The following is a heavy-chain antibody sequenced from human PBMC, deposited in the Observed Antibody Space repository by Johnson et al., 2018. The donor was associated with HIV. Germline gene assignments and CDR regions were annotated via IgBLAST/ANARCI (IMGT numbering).Heavy chain of an antibody. CDR1: GFTFSSYA. V-gene: IGHV3-23*04. Sequence: VQLVESGGGLVPPGGSLRLSCAASGFTFSSYAMSWVRQAPGKGLEWVSAISGSGGRTDYADSVKGRFTISRDNSKNTLYLQMNRMRAEDTAVYYCAKAQALRGAFDIWGQGTMVIVSS. CDR3: AKAQALRGAFDI. J-gene: IGHJ3*02. CDR2: ISGSGGRT.